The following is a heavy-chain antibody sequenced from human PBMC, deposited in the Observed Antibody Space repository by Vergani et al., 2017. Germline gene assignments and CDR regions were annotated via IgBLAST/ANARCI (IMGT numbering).Heavy chain of an antibody. Sequence: QVQLVQSGAEVKKPGASVKVSCKASGYTFTSYYMHWVRQAPGQGLEWMGIINPSGGSTSYAQKFQGRVTMTRDTSTSTVYMELRSLRSDDTAVYYCAREEQYYDILTGRMDVWGKGTTVTVSS. D-gene: IGHD3-9*01. CDR1: GYTFTSYY. J-gene: IGHJ6*03. CDR2: INPSGGST. V-gene: IGHV1-46*01. CDR3: AREEQYYDILTGRMDV.